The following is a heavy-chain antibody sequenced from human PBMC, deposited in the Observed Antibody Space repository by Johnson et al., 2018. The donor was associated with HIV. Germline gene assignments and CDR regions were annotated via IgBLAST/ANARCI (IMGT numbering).Heavy chain of an antibody. CDR3: ARDRRNRQWQRLDAFDI. CDR2: ISYDGSNK. Sequence: QVQLVESGGGVVQPGRSLRLSCAASGFTFSSYAMHWVRQAPGKGLEWVAVISYDGSNKYYADSVKGRFTISRDNAKNSLYLQMNSLRVEDTALYYCARDRRNRQWQRLDAFDIWGQGTMVIVSS. CDR1: GFTFSSYA. D-gene: IGHD6-19*01. J-gene: IGHJ3*02. V-gene: IGHV3-30-3*01.